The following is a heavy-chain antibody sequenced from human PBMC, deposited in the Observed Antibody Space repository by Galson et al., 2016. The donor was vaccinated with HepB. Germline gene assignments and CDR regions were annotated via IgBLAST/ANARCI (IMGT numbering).Heavy chain of an antibody. D-gene: IGHD6-19*01. J-gene: IGHJ2*01. Sequence: SVKVSCKASGGTVNSYAISWVRQAPGQGLEWLGGIIPMFGTPNCAPKFQDRVTISADRFSSTGYMELSRLTSEDTAVYFCARGAGKFWYFDPWGRGTLITVSS. CDR2: IIPMFGTP. V-gene: IGHV1-69*06. CDR1: GGTVNSYA. CDR3: ARGAGKFWYFDP.